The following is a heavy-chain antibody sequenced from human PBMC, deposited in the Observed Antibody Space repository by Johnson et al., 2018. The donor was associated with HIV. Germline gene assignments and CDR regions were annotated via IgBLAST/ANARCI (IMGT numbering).Heavy chain of an antibody. Sequence: QVHLVESGGGVVQPGRSLRLSCAASGFTFSRYGMHWVRQAPGKGLEWVAFISHDERIEYYGDSVKGRFPLSRDNPWNTLYLQMNNLTSEDTGAYYCAKSIVVVLVGDNDDAFDMWGLGTMVTVSS. CDR1: GFTFSRYG. D-gene: IGHD2-21*01. CDR2: ISHDERIE. J-gene: IGHJ3*02. V-gene: IGHV3-30*18. CDR3: AKSIVVVLVGDNDDAFDM.